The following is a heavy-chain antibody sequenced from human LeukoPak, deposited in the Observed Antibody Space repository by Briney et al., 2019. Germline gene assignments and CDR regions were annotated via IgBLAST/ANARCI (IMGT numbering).Heavy chain of an antibody. D-gene: IGHD6-25*01. CDR3: SRGSDESKTGDY. Sequence: SETLSLTCAIYGGSFSHYYWSWIRQPQGKGLEWVGEIHPSGSTGFNPSLESRVSISNDTSKNQFSLKLTSVTAADTAVYYCSRGSDESKTGDYWGQGTLVTVSS. J-gene: IGHJ4*02. V-gene: IGHV4-34*01. CDR2: IHPSGST. CDR1: GGSFSHYY.